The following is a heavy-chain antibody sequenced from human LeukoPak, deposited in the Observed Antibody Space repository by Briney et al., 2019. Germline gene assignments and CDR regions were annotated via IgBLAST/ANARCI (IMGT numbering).Heavy chain of an antibody. CDR1: RLTLNNYG. V-gene: IGHV3-30*02. CDR3: ASARGMASDSIDF. J-gene: IGHJ4*02. CDR2: IRYDGSNK. D-gene: IGHD3-10*01. Sequence: GGSLRLSCAASRLTLNNYGMHWVRQAPGKGLEWVAFIRYDGSNKYYGDSVKGRFTISRDNSKNTLCLQMNSLRAEDTAVYYCASARGMASDSIDFWGQGTLVTVSS.